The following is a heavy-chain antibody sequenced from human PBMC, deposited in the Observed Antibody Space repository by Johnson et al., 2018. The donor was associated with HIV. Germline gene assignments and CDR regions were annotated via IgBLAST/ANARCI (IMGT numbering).Heavy chain of an antibody. Sequence: QVQLVESGGGLVKPGGSLRLSCAASGFTFSNAWMSWVRQAPGKGLAWVAVISYDGSNKYYADSVKGRFTISRDNSKSTLYLQMNSLRAEDTAVYYCAKDLIELQGAFDILGQGTMVTVSS. V-gene: IGHV3-30*18. CDR3: AKDLIELQGAFDI. CDR2: ISYDGSNK. J-gene: IGHJ3*02. CDR1: GFTFSNAW. D-gene: IGHD1-26*01.